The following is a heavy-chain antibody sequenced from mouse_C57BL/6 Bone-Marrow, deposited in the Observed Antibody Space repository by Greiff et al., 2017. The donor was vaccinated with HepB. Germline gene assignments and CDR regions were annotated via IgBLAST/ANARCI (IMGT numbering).Heavy chain of an antibody. J-gene: IGHJ3*01. CDR1: GYTFTSYT. CDR2: INPSSGYT. CDR3: AIFYYYGSSPWFAY. V-gene: IGHV1-4*01. Sequence: VQLQQSGAELARPGASVKMSCKASGYTFTSYTMHWVKQRPGQGLEWIGYINPSSGYTKYNQKFKDTATLTADKSSSTAYMQLSSLTSEDSAVYYCAIFYYYGSSPWFAYWGQGTLVTVSA. D-gene: IGHD1-1*01.